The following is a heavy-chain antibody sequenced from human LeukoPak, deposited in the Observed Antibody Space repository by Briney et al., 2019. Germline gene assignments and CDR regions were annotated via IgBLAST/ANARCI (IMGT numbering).Heavy chain of an antibody. J-gene: IGHJ3*02. CDR2: INPNSGGT. Sequence: ASVKVSCKASGYTFTGYYMHWVRQAPGQGLEWMGWINPNSGGTSYAQKFQGRVTMTRDTSTSTVYMELSSLRSEDTAVYYCARDRAYYYDSSGYNDAFDIWGQGTMVTVSS. V-gene: IGHV1-2*02. D-gene: IGHD3-22*01. CDR3: ARDRAYYYDSSGYNDAFDI. CDR1: GYTFTGYY.